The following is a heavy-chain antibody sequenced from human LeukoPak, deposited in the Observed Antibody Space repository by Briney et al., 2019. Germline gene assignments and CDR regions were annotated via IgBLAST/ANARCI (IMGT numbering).Heavy chain of an antibody. CDR3: ARLDDSSGYYSS. V-gene: IGHV4-31*03. J-gene: IGHJ5*02. CDR2: IYYSGST. Sequence: SETLSLTCTVSGGSISSGGYYWSWIRQHPGKGLEWIGYIYYSGSTYYNPSLKSRVTISVDTSKNQFSLKLSSVTAADTAVYHCARLDDSSGYYSSWGQGTLVTVSS. CDR1: GGSISSGGYY. D-gene: IGHD3-22*01.